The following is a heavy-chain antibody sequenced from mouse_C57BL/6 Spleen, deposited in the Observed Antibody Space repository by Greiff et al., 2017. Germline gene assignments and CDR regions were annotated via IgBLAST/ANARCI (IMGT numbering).Heavy chain of an antibody. CDR2: INPSTGGT. D-gene: IGHD1-1*01. J-gene: IGHJ1*03. Sequence: VQLQQSGPELVKPGASVKISCKASGYSFTGYYMNWVKQSPEQSLEWIGEINPSTGGTTYNQKFKAKATLTVDKSSSTAYMQLKRLTSEDSAVYYCARPSSPYYGSSYGTLYFEVRGTRTTVTVST. CDR1: GYSFTGYY. CDR3: ARPSSPYYGSSYGTLYFEV. V-gene: IGHV1-42*01.